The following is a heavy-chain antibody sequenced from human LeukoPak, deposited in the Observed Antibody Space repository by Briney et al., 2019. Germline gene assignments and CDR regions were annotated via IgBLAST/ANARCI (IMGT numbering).Heavy chain of an antibody. J-gene: IGHJ4*02. D-gene: IGHD6-13*01. V-gene: IGHV3-7*01. CDR2: INQDASEK. CDR3: ARDRHINSWSNDRFDY. Sequence: GGSLRLSCAASRFTFSNYWMTWVRQAPGKGLEWVGNINQDASEKNYVDSVKGRFTISRDNAENSLYLQMNSLRAEDTAIYYCARDRHINSWSNDRFDYWGQGALVTASS. CDR1: RFTFSNYW.